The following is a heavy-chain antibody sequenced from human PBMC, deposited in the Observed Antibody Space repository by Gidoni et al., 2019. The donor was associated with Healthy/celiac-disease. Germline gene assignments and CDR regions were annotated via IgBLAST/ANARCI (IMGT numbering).Heavy chain of an antibody. Sequence: EVQLVESGGGLVQPGRSLRLSCAASGFTFDDYAMHWVRQAPGKGLEWVSGISWNSGSIGYAASVKGRFTISRDNAKNSLYLQMNSLRAEDTALYYCAKDARDYYDSSGYSDAFDIWGQGTMVTVSS. CDR1: GFTFDDYA. CDR3: AKDARDYYDSSGYSDAFDI. J-gene: IGHJ3*02. V-gene: IGHV3-9*01. CDR2: ISWNSGSI. D-gene: IGHD3-22*01.